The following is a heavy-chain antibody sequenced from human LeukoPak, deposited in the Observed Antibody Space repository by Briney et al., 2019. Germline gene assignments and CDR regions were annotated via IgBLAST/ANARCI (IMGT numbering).Heavy chain of an antibody. V-gene: IGHV3-7*01. CDR2: IKQDGSEK. CDR3: ARVVVVPDARAIFGVVGCNYFDY. J-gene: IGHJ4*02. Sequence: PGGSLRLSCAASGFTFSSYWMSWVRQAPGKGLEWVANIKQDGSEKYYVDSVKGRFTISRDNAKNPLYLQMNSLRAEDTAVYYCARVVVVPDARAIFGVVGCNYFDYWGQGTLVTVSS. CDR1: GFTFSSYW. D-gene: IGHD3-3*01.